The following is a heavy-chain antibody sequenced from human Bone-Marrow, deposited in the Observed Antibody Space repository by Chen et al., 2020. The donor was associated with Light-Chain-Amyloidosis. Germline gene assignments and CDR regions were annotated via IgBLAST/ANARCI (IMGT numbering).Heavy chain of an antibody. CDR3: ARVGERWLQSGTFDY. CDR1: GFSFGTSS. J-gene: IGHJ4*02. V-gene: IGHV3-21*01. D-gene: IGHD3-16*01. CDR2: ISVTGSYT. Sequence: EVQLVESGGGLVKPGGSLGISCEASGFSFGTSSMAWVRQAPGKGLEWVSSISVTGSYTHYADSVKGRFTISRDNAKNSLYLQMNSLRVEDTAVYYCARVGERWLQSGTFDYWGQGSLVTVSS.